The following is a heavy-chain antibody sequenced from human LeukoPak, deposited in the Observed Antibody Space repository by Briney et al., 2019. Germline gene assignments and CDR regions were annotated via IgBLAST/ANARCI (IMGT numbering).Heavy chain of an antibody. CDR1: GFTFSGYA. D-gene: IGHD3-3*01. CDR2: ISGSGGST. V-gene: IGHV3-23*01. J-gene: IGHJ6*02. CDR3: AKKGRFLYGMDV. Sequence: GGSLRLSCAASGFTFSGYAMSWVRQAPGKGLEWVSAISGSGGSTYYADSVKGRFTISRDNSKNTLYLQMNSLRAEDTAVYYCAKKGRFLYGMDVWGQGTTVTVSS.